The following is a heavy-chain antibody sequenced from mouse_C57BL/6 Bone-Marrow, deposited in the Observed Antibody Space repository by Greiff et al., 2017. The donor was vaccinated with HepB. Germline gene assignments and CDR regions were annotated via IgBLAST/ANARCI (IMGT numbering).Heavy chain of an antibody. D-gene: IGHD1-1*01. V-gene: IGHV7-3*01. CDR1: GFTFTDYY. Sequence: VQLKESGGGLVQPGGSLSLSCAASGFTFTDYYMSWVRQPPGKALEWLGFIRNKANGYTTEYSASVKGRFTISRDNSQSILYLQMNALRAEDSATYYCARYGTVVATNAMDYWGQGTSVTVSS. CDR3: ARYGTVVATNAMDY. J-gene: IGHJ4*01. CDR2: IRNKANGYTT.